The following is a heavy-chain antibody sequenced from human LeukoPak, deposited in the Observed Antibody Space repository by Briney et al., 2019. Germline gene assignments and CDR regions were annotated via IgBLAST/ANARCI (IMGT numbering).Heavy chain of an antibody. V-gene: IGHV4-59*01. Sequence: SETLSLTCTVSGGSISSYYWSWIRQPPGKGLEWIGYIYYSGSTNYNPSLKSRVTISVDTSKNQFSLKLSSVTAADTAVYYCARPIAAAGTGGAFDIWGQGTMVTVSS. CDR1: GGSISSYY. CDR2: IYYSGST. J-gene: IGHJ3*02. CDR3: ARPIAAAGTGGAFDI. D-gene: IGHD6-13*01.